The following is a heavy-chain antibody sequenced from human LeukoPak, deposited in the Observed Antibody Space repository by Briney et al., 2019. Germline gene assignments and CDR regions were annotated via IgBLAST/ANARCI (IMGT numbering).Heavy chain of an antibody. Sequence: GGSLRLSCIGTGFTFSSDAMGWVRQAPGKGLEWVAVIWYDGSNKYYADSVKGRFTISRDNSKNTLYLQMNSLRAEDTAVYYCAREEWLRYDYWGQGTLVTVSS. CDR3: AREEWLRYDY. V-gene: IGHV3-33*08. CDR2: IWYDGSNK. D-gene: IGHD5-12*01. J-gene: IGHJ4*02. CDR1: GFTFSSDA.